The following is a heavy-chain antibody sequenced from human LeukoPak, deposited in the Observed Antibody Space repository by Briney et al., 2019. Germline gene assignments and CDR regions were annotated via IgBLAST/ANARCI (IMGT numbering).Heavy chain of an antibody. CDR1: GYTFTNNY. Sequence: ASVNVSCKASGYTFTNNYLHWVRQAPGQGLEWMGMIYPRDGSTSYAQNFQGRVTVTRDTSTTTVHMELRGLRSEDTAVYYCARDQEGFDCWGQGTVVTVSS. CDR3: ARDQEGFDC. V-gene: IGHV1-46*01. J-gene: IGHJ4*02. CDR2: IYPRDGST.